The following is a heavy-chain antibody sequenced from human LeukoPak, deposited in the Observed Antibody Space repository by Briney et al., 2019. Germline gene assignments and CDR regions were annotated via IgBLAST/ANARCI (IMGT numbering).Heavy chain of an antibody. D-gene: IGHD3-10*01. V-gene: IGHV3-23*01. CDR2: ISGSGDYT. Sequence: GGSLRLSCIASGFTFSSHGMSWVRQAPGKGLEWVSTISGSGDYTYYADSVKGRFTISRDNSKNTLYLQMNSLRAEDTAIYYCAKVTYGSGTYGAFDLWGQGTLVTVSS. CDR3: AKVTYGSGTYGAFDL. CDR1: GFTFSSHG. J-gene: IGHJ4*02.